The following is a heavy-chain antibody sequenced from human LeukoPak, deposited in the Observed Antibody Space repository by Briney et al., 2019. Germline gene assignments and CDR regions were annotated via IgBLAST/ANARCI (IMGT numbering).Heavy chain of an antibody. J-gene: IGHJ4*02. Sequence: GGSLRLSCAASGFTFSNYAMSWVRQAPGKGLEWVSTISGGGSSTYYADSVKGRFTISRHNSKNTLYLQMNSLRAEDTAVYYCARAHIRSWYRPLYFDYWGQGTLVTVSS. CDR2: ISGGGSST. CDR1: GFTFSNYA. V-gene: IGHV3-23*01. D-gene: IGHD6-13*01. CDR3: ARAHIRSWYRPLYFDY.